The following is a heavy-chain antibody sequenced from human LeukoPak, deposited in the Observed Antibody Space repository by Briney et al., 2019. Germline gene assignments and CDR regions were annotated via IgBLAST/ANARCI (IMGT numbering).Heavy chain of an antibody. CDR3: ARLEFAGTHYFDY. D-gene: IGHD1-1*01. V-gene: IGHV1-18*01. CDR1: GYTFTSYG. J-gene: IGHJ4*02. CDR2: ISVYNGNT. Sequence: ASVKVSCKASGYTFTSYGISWVRQAPGQGLEWMGWISVYNGNTNYVRKLQGRVTMTTDTSTSTAYMDLRSLGSDDTAVYYCARLEFAGTHYFDYWGQGTLVTVSS.